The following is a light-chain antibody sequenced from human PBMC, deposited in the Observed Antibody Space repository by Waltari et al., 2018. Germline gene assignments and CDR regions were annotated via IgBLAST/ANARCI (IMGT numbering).Light chain of an antibody. CDR1: QDISSW. CDR3: QQANSFPLLT. J-gene: IGKJ4*01. CDR2: AAS. V-gene: IGKV1-12*01. Sequence: DIQMTQSPSSVSSSVGDRVPIPFRASQDISSWLAWYQQQPGKAPKLLLYAASSLQSGVPSRFSGSGSGTDFTLTISSLQPEDFATYYCQQANSFPLLTFGGGTKVELK.